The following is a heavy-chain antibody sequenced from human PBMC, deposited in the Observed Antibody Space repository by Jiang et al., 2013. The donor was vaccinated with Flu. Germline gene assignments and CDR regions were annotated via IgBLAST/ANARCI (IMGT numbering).Heavy chain of an antibody. CDR3: ARGKGYCGGGCYPFDY. Sequence: PGKGLQWVAVISYDGSNKYYADSVKGRFTISRDNSKNTLYLQMNSLRAEDRAVYYCARGKGYCGGGCYPFDYWGQGTLVTVSS. V-gene: IGHV3-30*03. J-gene: IGHJ4*02. D-gene: IGHD2-21*02. CDR2: ISYDGSNK.